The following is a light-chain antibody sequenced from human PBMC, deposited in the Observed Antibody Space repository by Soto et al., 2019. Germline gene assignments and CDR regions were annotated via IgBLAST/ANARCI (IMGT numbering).Light chain of an antibody. J-gene: IGKJ5*01. CDR2: DTY. Sequence: EFVLRQAPGKLSLSPGKRATSSCSASQSLTNSFIAWYQQRPGQAPRLLIYDTYSRASGIPDRFSGSGSGTDFTITISRLETEDFAVFYCQQYGTSEIIVGPGTRLDIK. CDR1: QSLTNSF. V-gene: IGKV3-20*01. CDR3: QQYGTSEII.